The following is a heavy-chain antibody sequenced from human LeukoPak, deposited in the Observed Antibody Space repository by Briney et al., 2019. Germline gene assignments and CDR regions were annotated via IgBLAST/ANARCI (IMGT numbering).Heavy chain of an antibody. D-gene: IGHD2-21*02. CDR1: GCTFSSYG. CDR2: ISYDGSNK. Sequence: HPGGSLRLSCAASGCTFSSYGMHWVRQAPGKGLEWVAVISYDGSNKYYADSVKRRFTISRDNSKNTLYLQMNSLRAEDRAVYYCAKQPLAYCGGDCYSNWFDPWGQGTLVTVSS. V-gene: IGHV3-30*18. CDR3: AKQPLAYCGGDCYSNWFDP. J-gene: IGHJ5*02.